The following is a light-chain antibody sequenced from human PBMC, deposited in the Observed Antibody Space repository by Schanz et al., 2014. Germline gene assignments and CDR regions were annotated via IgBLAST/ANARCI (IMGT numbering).Light chain of an antibody. CDR3: SSYTTSSTVV. J-gene: IGLJ2*01. CDR2: NVR. CDR1: SSDVGGYDY. V-gene: IGLV2-14*01. Sequence: QSALTQPASVSGSPGQSITISCTGGSSDVGGYDYVSWYQQQPGKAPKLLIYNVRNRFSGVSNRFSGSKSGNTASLVISGLRPEDDADYFCSSYTTSSTVVFGGGTKLTVL.